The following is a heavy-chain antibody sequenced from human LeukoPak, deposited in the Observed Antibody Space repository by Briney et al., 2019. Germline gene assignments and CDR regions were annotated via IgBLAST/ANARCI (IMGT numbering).Heavy chain of an antibody. Sequence: ASVKVSCKASGYTFTSYYMHWVRQAPGQGLEWMGWINPNSGGTNYAQKFQGRVTMTRDTSISTAYMELSRLRSDDTAVYYCARALLRVPNWFDPWGQGTLVTVSS. CDR3: ARALLRVPNWFDP. CDR1: GYTFTSYY. V-gene: IGHV1-2*02. J-gene: IGHJ5*02. CDR2: INPNSGGT.